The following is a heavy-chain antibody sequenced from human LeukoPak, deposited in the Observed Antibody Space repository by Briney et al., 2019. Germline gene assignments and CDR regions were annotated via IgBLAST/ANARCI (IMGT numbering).Heavy chain of an antibody. CDR2: MHYSGST. CDR1: GDSISNSDYY. D-gene: IGHD3-22*01. CDR3: ARVSGITMIVVVPEDGFDI. J-gene: IGHJ3*02. Sequence: SETLSLTCIVSGDSISNSDYYWGWIRQPPGKGLEWIGSMHYSGSTYYNPSLKSRVTISVDTSKNQFSLKLSSLTAADTAVYYCARVSGITMIVVVPEDGFDIWGQGTMVTVSS. V-gene: IGHV4-39*01.